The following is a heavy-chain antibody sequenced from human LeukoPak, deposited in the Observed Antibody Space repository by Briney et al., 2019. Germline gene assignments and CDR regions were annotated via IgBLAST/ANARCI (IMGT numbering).Heavy chain of an antibody. CDR3: ARSRVVRGVTYNWFEP. CDR2: IYPGDSDT. D-gene: IGHD3-10*01. J-gene: IGHJ5*02. CDR1: GYSFTSYW. V-gene: IGHV5-51*01. Sequence: GESLKISCKGSGYSFTSYWIGWVRQMPGKGLEWMGIIYPGDSDTRYSPSFQGQVTISADKSISTAYLQWSSLKASDTAMYYCARSRVVRGVTYNWFEPWGQGTLVTVSS.